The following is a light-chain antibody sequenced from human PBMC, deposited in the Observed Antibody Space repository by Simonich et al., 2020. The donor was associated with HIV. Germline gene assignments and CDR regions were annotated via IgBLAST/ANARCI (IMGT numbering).Light chain of an antibody. V-gene: IGLV2-14*03. Sequence: QSPLTQPASVFGSPGQSITIPCTGTTSAVGGYNYFSCYQQHPGKAPKLMIYDVSKRPSGVSNRFSGSKAGNTASLTSSGLQAEDEADYYCFSYTDNRGVFGGGTKLTVL. CDR2: DVS. CDR3: FSYTDNRGV. CDR1: TSAVGGYNY. J-gene: IGLJ3*02.